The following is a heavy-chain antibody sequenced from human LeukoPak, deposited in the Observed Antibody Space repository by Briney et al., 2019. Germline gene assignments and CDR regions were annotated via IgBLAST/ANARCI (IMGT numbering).Heavy chain of an antibody. CDR2: VSGSGAHT. Sequence: GGSLRLSCAASGFTVSSNYMNWVRQAPGKGLQWVSAVSGSGAHTYYADSVKGRLTISRDNSRDTLYLQMNSLRAEDTAVYYCAELGITMIGGVWGKGTTVTISS. D-gene: IGHD3-10*02. CDR1: GFTVSSNY. J-gene: IGHJ6*04. V-gene: IGHV3-23*01. CDR3: AELGITMIGGV.